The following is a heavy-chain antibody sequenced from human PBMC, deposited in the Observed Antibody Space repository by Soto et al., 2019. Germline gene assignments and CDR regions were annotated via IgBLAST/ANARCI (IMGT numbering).Heavy chain of an antibody. V-gene: IGHV4-4*09. J-gene: IGHJ6*03. CDR2: IYRSGST. D-gene: IGHD3-16*01. CDR1: GDSVRNRY. Sequence: KPSETLSLTCTVSGDSVRNRYWSWIRRPPGRGLEWIGYIYRSGSTKYKPSLKSRLTISDDTSKNQFSLKLSSVTAADTAVYYCARTLDYGHMDVWGKGTTVTVSS. CDR3: ARTLDYGHMDV.